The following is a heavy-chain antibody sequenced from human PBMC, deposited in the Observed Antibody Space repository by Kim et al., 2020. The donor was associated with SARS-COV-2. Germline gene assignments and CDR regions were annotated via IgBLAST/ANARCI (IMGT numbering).Heavy chain of an antibody. CDR3: ARDSRGRNRGIFDY. J-gene: IGHJ4*02. V-gene: IGHV1-69*04. Sequence: SVKVSCKASGGTFSSYAISWVRQAPGQGLEWMGRIIPILGIANYAQKFQGRVTITADKSTSTAYMELSSLRSEDTAVYYCARDSRGRNRGIFDYWGQGTLVTVSS. D-gene: IGHD1-26*01. CDR2: IIPILGIA. CDR1: GGTFSSYA.